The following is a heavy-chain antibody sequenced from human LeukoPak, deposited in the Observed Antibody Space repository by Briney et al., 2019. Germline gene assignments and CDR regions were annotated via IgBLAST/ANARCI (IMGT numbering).Heavy chain of an antibody. CDR2: IYYGGST. J-gene: IGHJ4*02. Sequence: SETLSLTCTVSGGSISSSSYYWGWSRQPPGKGLEWIGSIYYGGSTYYNPSLKSRVTISVDTSKNQFSLKLSSVTAADTAVYYCARHETGDFDYWGQGTLVTVSS. CDR1: GGSISSSSYY. V-gene: IGHV4-39*01. D-gene: IGHD3-9*01. CDR3: ARHETGDFDY.